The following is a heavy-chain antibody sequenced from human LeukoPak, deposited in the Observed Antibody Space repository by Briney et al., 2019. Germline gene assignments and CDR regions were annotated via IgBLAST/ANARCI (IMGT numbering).Heavy chain of an antibody. CDR2: TYYRSKWYN. J-gene: IGHJ4*02. CDR3: TKDLHGDYGISY. CDR1: GDSVSSDSAI. Sequence: PSQTLSVTCGISGDSVSSDSAIWNWIRQSPSRGLEWLGRTYYRSKWYNDYAKSVKSRIAINPDTSKNQVSLQLSSVTPEDTAVYYCTKDLHGDYGISYWGQGTLVTVSS. D-gene: IGHD4-17*01. V-gene: IGHV6-1*01.